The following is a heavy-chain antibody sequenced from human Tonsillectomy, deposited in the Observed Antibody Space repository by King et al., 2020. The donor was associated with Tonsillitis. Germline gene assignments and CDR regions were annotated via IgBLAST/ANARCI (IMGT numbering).Heavy chain of an antibody. D-gene: IGHD3-10*01. Sequence: QLQESGPGLVKPSETLSLTCTVSGGSISSSSYYWGWIRQPPGKGLEWIGSIYYSGSTYYNPSLKSRVTISVDTSKNQFSLKLSSVTAADTAVYYCARLGYYYGSGSYYPREEYYLDDWGQGTLVTVSS. CDR3: ARLGYYYGSGSYYPREEYYLDD. CDR2: IYYSGST. J-gene: IGHJ4*02. V-gene: IGHV4-39*01. CDR1: GGSISSSSYY.